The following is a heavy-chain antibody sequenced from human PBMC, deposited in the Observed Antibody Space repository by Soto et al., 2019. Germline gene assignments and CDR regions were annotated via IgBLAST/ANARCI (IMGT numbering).Heavy chain of an antibody. J-gene: IGHJ6*02. CDR2: ISPILGIA. CDR1: GGTFSSYT. D-gene: IGHD2-2*01. CDR3: ARVHIVVVPVAEGYHYGMDV. V-gene: IGHV1-69*02. Sequence: QVQLVQSGAEVKKPGSSVKVSCKASGGTFSSYTISWVRQAPGQGVEWMGRISPILGIASYAQKLQGRVRITADKSTSTAYMKLSSLKSEDTAVYYCARVHIVVVPVAEGYHYGMDVWGQGTTVTVSS.